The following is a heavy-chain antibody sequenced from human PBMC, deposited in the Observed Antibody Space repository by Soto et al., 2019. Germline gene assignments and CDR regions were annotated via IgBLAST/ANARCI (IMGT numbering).Heavy chain of an antibody. Sequence: QVQLVESGGGLVKPGGSLRLSCAASGFTFSDDYMSWIRQAPGKGLEWVSYISGSGSIIDYADSVKGRFTISRDNAKNTLYLQMNSLRAEDTAVYYCARDGDYYDRSGYFPRDAFDIWGQGTMVTVSS. J-gene: IGHJ3*02. CDR3: ARDGDYYDRSGYFPRDAFDI. V-gene: IGHV3-11*01. D-gene: IGHD3-22*01. CDR1: GFTFSDDY. CDR2: ISGSGSII.